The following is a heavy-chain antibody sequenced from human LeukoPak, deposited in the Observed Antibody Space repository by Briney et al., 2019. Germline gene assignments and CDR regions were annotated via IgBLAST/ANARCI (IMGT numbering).Heavy chain of an antibody. V-gene: IGHV3-48*03. CDR3: AKASSRYGDYDYFDY. CDR1: GFTFSSYE. D-gene: IGHD4-17*01. CDR2: ISSSGSTI. Sequence: GGSLRLSCAASGFTFSSYEMNWVRQAPGKGLEWVSYISSSGSTIYYVDSVKGRFTISRDNSKNTLYLQMNSLRAEDTAVYYCAKASSRYGDYDYFDYWGQGTLVTVSS. J-gene: IGHJ4*02.